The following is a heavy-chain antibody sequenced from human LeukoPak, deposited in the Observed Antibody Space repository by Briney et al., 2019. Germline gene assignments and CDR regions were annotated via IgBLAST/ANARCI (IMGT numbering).Heavy chain of an antibody. CDR2: IYTSGST. Sequence: SETLSLTCTVSGGSISSGSYYWSWIRQPAGKGLEWIGRIYTSGSTNYNPSLKSRVTISVDTSKNQFSLKLSSVTAADTAVYYCARAHDFWSGYHFDYWGQGTLVTVSS. CDR3: ARAHDFWSGYHFDY. J-gene: IGHJ4*02. D-gene: IGHD3-3*01. V-gene: IGHV4-61*02. CDR1: GGSISSGSYY.